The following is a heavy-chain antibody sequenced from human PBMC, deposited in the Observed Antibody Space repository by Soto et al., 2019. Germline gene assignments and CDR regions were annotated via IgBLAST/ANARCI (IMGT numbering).Heavy chain of an antibody. J-gene: IGHJ4*02. D-gene: IGHD5-18*01. CDR1: GLTFSSYG. V-gene: IGHV3-30*18. Sequence: QVQLVESGGGVVQPGRSLRLSCAASGLTFSSYGMNWVRQAPDKGLEWVAGISYDARNRYHPDSVKGRFTVSRDNSKNTLYLQMDSLRADDTAIYYCANGRYSNSPEYDYWGQGTLVTVSS. CDR3: ANGRYSNSPEYDY. CDR2: ISYDARNR.